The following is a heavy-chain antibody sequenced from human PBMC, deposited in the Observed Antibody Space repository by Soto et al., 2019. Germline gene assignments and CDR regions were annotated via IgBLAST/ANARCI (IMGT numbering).Heavy chain of an antibody. CDR3: ARDRRYRSSWYWFDP. D-gene: IGHD6-13*01. J-gene: IGHJ5*02. V-gene: IGHV4-34*01. CDR2: INHSGST. CDR1: GGSPSGYY. Sequence: SETRSLSYAVYGGSPSGYYWSGSRQPPGKGLEWIGEINHSGSTNYNPSLKSRVTISVDTSKNQFSLKLSSVTAADTAVYYCARDRRYRSSWYWFDPWGQGTLVTVS.